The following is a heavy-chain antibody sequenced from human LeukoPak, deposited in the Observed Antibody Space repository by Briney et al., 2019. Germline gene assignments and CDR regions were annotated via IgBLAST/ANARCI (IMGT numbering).Heavy chain of an antibody. Sequence: GGSLRLSCAASGFTFSSYGMHWVRQAPGKGLEWVAFIRYDGSNKYYADSVKGRFTISRDNSKNTMYLQMNSLRAEDTAVYYCAKDRGDIVVVPAAMDVWGKGTRSPSPQ. V-gene: IGHV3-30*02. J-gene: IGHJ6*04. D-gene: IGHD2-2*01. CDR2: IRYDGSNK. CDR3: AKDRGDIVVVPAAMDV. CDR1: GFTFSSYG.